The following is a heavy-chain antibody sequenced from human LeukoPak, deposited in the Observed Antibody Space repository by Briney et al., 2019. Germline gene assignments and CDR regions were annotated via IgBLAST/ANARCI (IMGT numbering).Heavy chain of an antibody. V-gene: IGHV3-23*01. J-gene: IGHJ4*02. CDR3: AKVETYYDFWSGYW. Sequence: GGSLRLSCAASGSTFSSYAMSWVRQAPGKGLEWVSAISGSGGSTYYADSVKGRFTISRDNSKNTLYLQMNSLRAEDTAVYYCAKVETYYDFWSGYWWGQGTLVTVSS. D-gene: IGHD3-3*01. CDR1: GSTFSSYA. CDR2: ISGSGGST.